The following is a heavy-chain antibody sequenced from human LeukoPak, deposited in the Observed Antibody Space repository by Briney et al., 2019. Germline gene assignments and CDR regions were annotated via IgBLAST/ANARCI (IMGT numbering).Heavy chain of an antibody. CDR2: IWYDGSNK. J-gene: IGHJ6*02. CDR3: ARGHYGMGV. V-gene: IGHV3-33*01. Sequence: PGGSLRLSCAASGFILDDYGMHWVRQAPGKGLEWVAIIWYDGSNKEYADSVKGRFTISRDNSKNTLYLQMNSLRAEDTAVYYCARGHYGMGVWGQGTTVTVSS. CDR1: GFILDDYG.